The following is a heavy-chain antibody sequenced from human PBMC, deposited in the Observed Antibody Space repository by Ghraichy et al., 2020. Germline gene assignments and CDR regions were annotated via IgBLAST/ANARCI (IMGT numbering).Heavy chain of an antibody. CDR3: ARGAHSSSWYKGAFDI. CDR1: GGSISSSSYY. CDR2: IYYSGST. J-gene: IGHJ3*02. Sequence: SETLSLTCTVSGGSISSSSYYWGWIRQPPGKGLEWIGSIYYSGSTYYNPSLKSRVTISVDTSKNQFSLKLSSVTAADTAVYYCARGAHSSSWYKGAFDIWGQGTMVTVSS. V-gene: IGHV4-39*01. D-gene: IGHD6-13*01.